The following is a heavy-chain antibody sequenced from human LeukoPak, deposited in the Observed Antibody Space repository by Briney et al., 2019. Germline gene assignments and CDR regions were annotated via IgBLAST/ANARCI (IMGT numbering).Heavy chain of an antibody. J-gene: IGHJ4*02. D-gene: IGHD3-22*01. V-gene: IGHV4-61*08. CDR1: GGSISSGDYY. Sequence: SETLSLTCTVSGGSISSGDYYWSWVRQHPGKGLEWIGYIYYSGSTNYNPSLKSRVTISVDTSKNQFSLKLSSVTAADTAVYYCARVSEVYYYDSSGYLDYWGQGTLVTVSS. CDR3: ARVSEVYYYDSSGYLDY. CDR2: IYYSGST.